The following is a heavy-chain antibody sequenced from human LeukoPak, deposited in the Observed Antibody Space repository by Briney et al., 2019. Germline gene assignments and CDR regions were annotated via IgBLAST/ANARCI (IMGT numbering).Heavy chain of an antibody. V-gene: IGHV3-21*01. J-gene: IGHJ6*04. D-gene: IGHD3-16*01. Sequence: PGGSLRLSCATSGSIFTSYGMGWVRQAPGKGLEWVSSISTRSTYIYYADSVKGRFTISRDNAKNSLFLQMNSLRAEDTAVYFCAKSARAVMAMMDVWGKGATVTVSS. CDR2: ISTRSTYI. CDR3: AKSARAVMAMMDV. CDR1: GSIFTSYG.